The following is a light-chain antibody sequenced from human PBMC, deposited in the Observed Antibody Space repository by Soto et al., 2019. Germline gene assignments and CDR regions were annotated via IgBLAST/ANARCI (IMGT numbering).Light chain of an antibody. CDR1: SSDIGPYDY. Sequence: QSALTQPASVSGSPGQSITISCSGASSDIGPYDYVSWYQHHPGRAPKLLIYEVSNRPSGVSYRFSGSKSGNTASLTISGLQAEDEGDYYCCSYAGTYILVFGGGTKLTVL. CDR2: EVS. V-gene: IGLV2-14*01. CDR3: CSYAGTYILV. J-gene: IGLJ2*01.